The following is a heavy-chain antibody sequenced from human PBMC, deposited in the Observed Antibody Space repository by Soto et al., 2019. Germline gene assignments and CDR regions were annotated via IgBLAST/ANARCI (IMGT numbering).Heavy chain of an antibody. Sequence: ASVKVSCKASGGTFSSYAISWVRQAPGQGLEWMGGIIPIFGTANYAQKFQGRVTITADESTSTAYMELSSLRSEDTAVYYCARGIAVAGILAWFDPWGQGTLVTVSS. J-gene: IGHJ5*02. CDR1: GGTFSSYA. D-gene: IGHD6-19*01. V-gene: IGHV1-69*13. CDR3: ARGIAVAGILAWFDP. CDR2: IIPIFGTA.